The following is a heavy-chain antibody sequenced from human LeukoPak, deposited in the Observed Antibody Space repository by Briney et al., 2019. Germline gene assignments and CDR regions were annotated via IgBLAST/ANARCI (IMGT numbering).Heavy chain of an antibody. Sequence: SETLSLTCAVYGGSFSGYYWSWIRQPPGKGLEWIGEINHSGSTNYNPSLKSRVTISVDTSKSQFSLKLSSVTAADTAVYYCARVPQYYDFWSGYPYYFDYWGQGTLVTVSS. D-gene: IGHD3-3*01. CDR3: ARVPQYYDFWSGYPYYFDY. J-gene: IGHJ4*02. CDR2: INHSGST. CDR1: GGSFSGYY. V-gene: IGHV4-34*01.